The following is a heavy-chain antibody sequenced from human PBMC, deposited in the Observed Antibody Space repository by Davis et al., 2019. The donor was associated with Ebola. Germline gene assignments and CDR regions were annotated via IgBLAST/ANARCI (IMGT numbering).Heavy chain of an antibody. V-gene: IGHV1-46*01. CDR2: INPSGGST. J-gene: IGHJ4*02. CDR3: GGGWLVLPNY. D-gene: IGHD6-19*01. Sequence: AASVKVSCKASGYTFTDYYIQWVRQAPGQGLEWMGIINPSGGSTSYAQKFQGRVTMTRDTSTSTVYMELSSLRSEDTAVYYCGGGWLVLPNYWGQGTLVTVSS. CDR1: GYTFTDYY.